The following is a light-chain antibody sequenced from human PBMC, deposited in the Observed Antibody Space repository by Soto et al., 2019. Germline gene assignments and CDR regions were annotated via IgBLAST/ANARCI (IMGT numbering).Light chain of an antibody. CDR2: LEGSGSY. Sequence: QPVLTQSSSASASLGSSVKLTCTLSSGHSSYIIAWHQQQPGKAPRYLMKLEGSGSYNTGSGVPDRFSGSSSGADRYLTISNLQSEDEADYYCETWDSKGVFGGGTKLTVL. CDR3: ETWDSKGV. CDR1: SGHSSYI. V-gene: IGLV4-60*03. J-gene: IGLJ2*01.